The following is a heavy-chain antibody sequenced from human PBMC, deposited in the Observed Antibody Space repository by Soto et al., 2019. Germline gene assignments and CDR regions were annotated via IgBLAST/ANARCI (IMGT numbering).Heavy chain of an antibody. Sequence: QVQLVQSGAEVKKPGSSVKVSCKASGDTFTTNSLNWVRQAPGQGLEWMGGIIPVVGTTKYAQKYPDRVTIPADKSTNTAYIKLSSLRSDDTAVSYCARGPLYATTYFNYWGQGTPVTVSS. CDR2: IIPVVGTT. J-gene: IGHJ4*02. D-gene: IGHD2-8*01. CDR3: ARGPLYATTYFNY. CDR1: GDTFTTNS. V-gene: IGHV1-69*06.